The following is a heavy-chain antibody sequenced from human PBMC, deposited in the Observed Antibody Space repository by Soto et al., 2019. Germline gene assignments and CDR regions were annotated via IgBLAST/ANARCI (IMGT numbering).Heavy chain of an antibody. CDR2: IYYSGST. J-gene: IGHJ6*02. D-gene: IGHD2-15*01. CDR3: ATRSEGFYYYYGMDV. CDR1: GGSFSCYY. Sequence: PSETLPLTCAVYGGSFSCYYWGWIRQPPGKGLEWIWSIYYSGSTYYNPSLKSRVTISVDTSKNQFSLKLSSVTAADTAVYYCATRSEGFYYYYGMDVWGQGTTVTVSS. V-gene: IGHV4-39*01.